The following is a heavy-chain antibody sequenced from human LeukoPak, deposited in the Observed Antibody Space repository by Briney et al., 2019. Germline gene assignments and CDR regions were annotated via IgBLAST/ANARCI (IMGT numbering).Heavy chain of an antibody. CDR3: ARGGYSFDY. D-gene: IGHD5-12*01. CDR2: IWYDGSNK. Sequence: PGRSLRLSCAASGFTFSSYGMHWVRQAPGKGLEWVAVIWYDGSNKYYADSVKGRFTISRDNAKNSLYLQMNSLRVEDTAVYYCARGGYSFDYLGQGTLVTVSS. CDR1: GFTFSSYG. V-gene: IGHV3-33*01. J-gene: IGHJ4*02.